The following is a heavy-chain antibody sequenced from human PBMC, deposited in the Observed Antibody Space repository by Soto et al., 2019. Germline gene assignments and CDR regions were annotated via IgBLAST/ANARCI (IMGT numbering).Heavy chain of an antibody. Sequence: GESLKISXXGXTYSFTNYWSSGVRQVPGRGLEWMGRIDPGDSYTRYSPSVQGHVTMSADKSSNTAFLHWSSLKASDTAIYYCARHLSPSSGXXYYGMDLWGQGTTVTVSS. V-gene: IGHV5-10-1*01. CDR2: IDPGDSYT. D-gene: IGHD3-10*01. J-gene: IGHJ6*02. CDR3: ARHLSPSSGXXYYGMDL. CDR1: TYSFTNYW.